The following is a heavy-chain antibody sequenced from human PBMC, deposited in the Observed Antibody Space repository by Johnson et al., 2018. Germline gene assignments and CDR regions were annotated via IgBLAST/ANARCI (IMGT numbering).Heavy chain of an antibody. Sequence: QVQLQESGGGVVQPGMSLRLSCAGSGFIFNNYAMHWVRQAPGKGLEWVTVISSDGRNTFYADSVKGRFTISRDNSKTTLDLQMNSLTADDTAVYYCARVCCGGGHREAMAVWGKGTTVTVSS. D-gene: IGHD3-16*01. V-gene: IGHV3-30*04. CDR1: GFIFNNYA. CDR3: ARVCCGGGHREAMAV. CDR2: ISSDGRNT. J-gene: IGHJ6*03.